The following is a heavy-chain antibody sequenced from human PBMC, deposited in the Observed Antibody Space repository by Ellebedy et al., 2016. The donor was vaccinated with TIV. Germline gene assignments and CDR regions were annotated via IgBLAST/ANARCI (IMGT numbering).Heavy chain of an antibody. CDR3: ARHGSYTIDY. Sequence: MPSETLSLTCTVSGGSISSSSYYWGWIRQPPGKGLEWIGSIYYSGSTYYNPSLKSRVPISVDTSKNQFSLKLSSVTAADTAVYYCARHGSYTIDYWGQGTLVTVSP. J-gene: IGHJ4*02. D-gene: IGHD1-26*01. CDR1: GGSISSSSYY. V-gene: IGHV4-39*01. CDR2: IYYSGST.